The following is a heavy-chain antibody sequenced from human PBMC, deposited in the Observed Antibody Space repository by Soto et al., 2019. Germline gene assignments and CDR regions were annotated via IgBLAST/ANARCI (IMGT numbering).Heavy chain of an antibody. V-gene: IGHV4-59*06. CDR3: ASRKSSPYFDY. CDR2: IYYSGST. CDR1: GGSISSYY. D-gene: IGHD3-10*01. J-gene: IGHJ4*02. Sequence: SETLSLTCTFSGGSISSYYWSWIRQPPGKGLEWIGYIYYSGSTYYNPSLKSRVTISVDTSKNQFSLKLSSVTAADTAVYYCASRKSSPYFDYWGQGTLVTVSS.